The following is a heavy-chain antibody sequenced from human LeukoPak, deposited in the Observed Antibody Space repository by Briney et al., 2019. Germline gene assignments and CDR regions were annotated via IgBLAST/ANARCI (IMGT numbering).Heavy chain of an antibody. D-gene: IGHD5-18*01. CDR1: GGSISSYY. Sequence: SETLSLTCTVSGGSISSYYWSWIRQPPGKGLEWIGCIYYSGSTNYNLSLKSRVTISVDTSKNQFSLKLSSVTAADTAVYYCARDISGYGYRLWGQGTLVTVSS. CDR2: IYYSGST. J-gene: IGHJ4*02. CDR3: ARDISGYGYRL. V-gene: IGHV4-59*01.